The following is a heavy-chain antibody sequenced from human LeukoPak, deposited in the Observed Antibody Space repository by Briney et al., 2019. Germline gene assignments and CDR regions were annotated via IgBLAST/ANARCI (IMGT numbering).Heavy chain of an antibody. V-gene: IGHV1-18*01. CDR2: ISAYNGNT. CDR1: GYTFTSYG. J-gene: IGHJ4*02. D-gene: IGHD2-2*01. CDR3: ARAPVVRGLEYQLLFFDY. Sequence: ASVKVSCKASGYTFTSYGISWVRQAPGQGLEWMGWISAYNGNTNYAQKLQGRVTMTTDTSTSTAYMELSSLRSEDTAVYYCARAPVVRGLEYQLLFFDYWGQGTLVTVSS.